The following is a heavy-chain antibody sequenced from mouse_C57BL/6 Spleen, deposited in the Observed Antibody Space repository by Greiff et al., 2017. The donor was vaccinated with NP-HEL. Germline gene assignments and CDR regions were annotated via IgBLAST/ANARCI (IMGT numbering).Heavy chain of an antibody. V-gene: IGHV1-52*01. CDR3: ARGATVVRAMDY. Sequence: QVQLQQPGAELVRPGSSVKLSCKASGYTFTSYWMHWVKQRPIQGLEWIGNIDPSDSETHYNQKFKDKATLTVDKSSSTAYMQLSSLASEDSAVYYCARGATVVRAMDYWGQGTSVTVSS. J-gene: IGHJ4*01. CDR1: GYTFTSYW. D-gene: IGHD1-1*01. CDR2: IDPSDSET.